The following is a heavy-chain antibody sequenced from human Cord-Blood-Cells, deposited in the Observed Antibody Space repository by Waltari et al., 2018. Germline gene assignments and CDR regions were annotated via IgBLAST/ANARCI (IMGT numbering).Heavy chain of an antibody. J-gene: IGHJ3*02. CDR3: ARGGRLVRDWSEAFDI. CDR1: GYTFTGDY. V-gene: IGHV1-2*02. D-gene: IGHD3-16*01. CDR2: TNPKGGGR. Sequence: QVQLVQSGAEVKKPGASVKVSCKASGYTFTGDYMHWVRQAPGKGVEWMGWTNPKGGGRNYDEKFQGGVTMTRDTSISTAYMGLSRLRSDDTAVYYCARGGRLVRDWSEAFDIWGQGTMVTVSS.